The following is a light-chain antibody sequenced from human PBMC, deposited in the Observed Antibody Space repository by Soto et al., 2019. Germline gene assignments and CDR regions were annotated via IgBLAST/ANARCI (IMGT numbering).Light chain of an antibody. J-gene: IGKJ3*01. CDR3: LQDFKYPRT. Sequence: AIQMTQSPSSLSGAVGGRVTITCRASQGIKNDLNWYQQKPGKAPQLLIYGASTLQRGVPSRFSGSGSGIDFTLTISSLQPEDFATYYFLQDFKYPRTFGPGTRVDL. CDR2: GAS. V-gene: IGKV1-6*01. CDR1: QGIKND.